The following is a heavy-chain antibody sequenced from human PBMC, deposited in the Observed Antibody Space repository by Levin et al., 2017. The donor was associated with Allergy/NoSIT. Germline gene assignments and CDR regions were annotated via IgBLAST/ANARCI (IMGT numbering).Heavy chain of an antibody. V-gene: IGHV3-30*18. Sequence: LSLTCAASGFTFSSYGMHWVRQAPGKGLEWVAVISYDGSNKYYADSVKGRFTISRDNSKNTLYLQMNSLRAEDTAVYYCAKDLLLGYCSGGSCYSGGAFDIWGQGTMVTVSS. CDR1: GFTFSSYG. CDR3: AKDLLLGYCSGGSCYSGGAFDI. D-gene: IGHD2-15*01. CDR2: ISYDGSNK. J-gene: IGHJ3*02.